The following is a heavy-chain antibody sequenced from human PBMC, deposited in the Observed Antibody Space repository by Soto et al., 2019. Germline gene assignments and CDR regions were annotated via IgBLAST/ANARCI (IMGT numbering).Heavy chain of an antibody. CDR3: ARHGSGIVGDTYFDY. Sequence: GESLQISCKGSGYSFTSYWISWVRQMPGKGLGWIGRIDPSDSYTNYSPSFQGNVTISADKSISTAYLQWSSLKASDTAMYYCARHGSGIVGDTYFDYWGQGTQVTVSS. CDR2: IDPSDSYT. V-gene: IGHV5-10-1*01. J-gene: IGHJ4*02. D-gene: IGHD1-26*01. CDR1: GYSFTSYW.